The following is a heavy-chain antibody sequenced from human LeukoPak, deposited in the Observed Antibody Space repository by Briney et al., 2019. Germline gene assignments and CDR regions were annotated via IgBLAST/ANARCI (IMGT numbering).Heavy chain of an antibody. D-gene: IGHD4-17*01. CDR1: EYTFTSYV. J-gene: IGHJ6*02. Sequence: GASVKVSCKGSEYTFTSYVMNWVRQAPGQGLEWMGWINTNTGNPTYAQGFTGRFVFSLDTSVSTAYLQINSLKAEDTAVYYCARDRGDYAHYYYAMDVWGQGTTVTVSS. V-gene: IGHV7-4-1*02. CDR3: ARDRGDYAHYYYAMDV. CDR2: INTNTGNP.